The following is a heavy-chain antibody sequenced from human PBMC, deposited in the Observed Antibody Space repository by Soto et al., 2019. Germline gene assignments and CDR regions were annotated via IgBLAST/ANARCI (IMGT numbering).Heavy chain of an antibody. CDR2: IYSGGST. CDR3: ARDVCSSTSWYMYAFDI. J-gene: IGHJ3*02. CDR1: GFTVSSNY. V-gene: IGHV3-66*01. D-gene: IGHD2-2*02. Sequence: EVQLVESGGGLVQPGGSLRLSCAASGFTVSSNYMSWVRQAPGKGLEWVSVIYSGGSTYYADSVKGRFTISRDNSKNTLYLQMNRLRAEDTAVYYCARDVCSSTSWYMYAFDIWGQGTMVTVSS.